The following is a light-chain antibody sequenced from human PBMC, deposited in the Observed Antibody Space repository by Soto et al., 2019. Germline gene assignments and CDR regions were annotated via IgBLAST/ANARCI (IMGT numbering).Light chain of an antibody. Sequence: EIVLTQSPGTLSLSPGERATLSCRASQSVDGSYLAWFQQKPGQAPRLLIYGTSTRASGIPARFSGSGSGTDYTLTISRLEPEDFAVYYCQQFDSPTWTFGQGTKVEIK. V-gene: IGKV3-20*01. CDR1: QSVDGSY. CDR3: QQFDSPTWT. J-gene: IGKJ1*01. CDR2: GTS.